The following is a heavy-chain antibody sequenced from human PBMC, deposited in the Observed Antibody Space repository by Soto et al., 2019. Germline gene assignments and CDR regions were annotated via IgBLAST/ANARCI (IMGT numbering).Heavy chain of an antibody. J-gene: IGHJ4*02. CDR1: GFTFSSYA. D-gene: IGHD2-2*01. CDR2: ISYDGSNK. V-gene: IGHV3-30-3*01. Sequence: PGGSLRLSCAASGFTFSSYAMHWVRQAPGKGLEWVAVISYDGSNKYYADSVKGRFTISRDNSKNTLYLQMNSLRAEDTAVCYCARPLSLDYWGQGTLVTVSS. CDR3: ARPLSLDY.